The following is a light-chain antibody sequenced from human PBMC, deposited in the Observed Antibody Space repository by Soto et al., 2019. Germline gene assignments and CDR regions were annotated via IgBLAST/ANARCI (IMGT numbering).Light chain of an antibody. Sequence: DIQMTQSPSSLSASVGDRVTITCRASQSIRTSLNWYQQKAGKAPELLIYAASNLQSGVPSRFSGSGSGTDFTLTISSLQPEDFATYYCQQSYSTPQTFGQGTKVDIK. CDR2: AAS. V-gene: IGKV1-39*01. CDR3: QQSYSTPQT. CDR1: QSIRTS. J-gene: IGKJ1*01.